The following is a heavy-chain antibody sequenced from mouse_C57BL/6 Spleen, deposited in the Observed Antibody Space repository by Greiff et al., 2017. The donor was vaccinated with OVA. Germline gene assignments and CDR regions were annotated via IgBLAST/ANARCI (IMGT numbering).Heavy chain of an antibody. CDR2: IYPSDSET. J-gene: IGHJ3*01. Sequence: QVQLQQPGAELVRPGSSVKLSCKASGYTFTSYWMDWVKQRPGQGLEWIGNIYPSDSETHYNQKFKDKATLTVDKSSSTAYMQLSSLTSEDSAVYYGARRGYYYGSSSAWFAYWGQGTLVTVSA. CDR1: GYTFTSYW. D-gene: IGHD1-1*01. CDR3: ARRGYYYGSSSAWFAY. V-gene: IGHV1-61*01.